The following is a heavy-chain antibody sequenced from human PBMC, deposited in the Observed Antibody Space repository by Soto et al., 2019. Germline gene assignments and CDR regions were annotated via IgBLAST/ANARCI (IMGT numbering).Heavy chain of an antibody. CDR1: GGTFSSYA. V-gene: IGHV1-69*12. CDR2: IIPIFGTA. Sequence: QVQLVQSGAEVKKPGSSVKVSCKASGGTFSSYAISWVRQAPGQGLEWMGGIIPIFGTANSAQKFQGRGTITADESTGTAYMERSSLRSEATAVYYCASPEYDYGSGRGYGMDVWGQGTTVTVSS. CDR3: ASPEYDYGSGRGYGMDV. D-gene: IGHD3-10*01. J-gene: IGHJ6*02.